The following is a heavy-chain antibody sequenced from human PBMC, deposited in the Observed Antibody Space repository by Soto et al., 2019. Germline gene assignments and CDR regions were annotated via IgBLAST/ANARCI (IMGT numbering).Heavy chain of an antibody. Sequence: QVQLQESGPGLVKPSETLSLTCTVSGGSLSSGSYYWSWIRQTPGRGLEWIGYTYYSGSTTYNPSLKSRVTISVDTAKNQFSLNLTSVTAADTAVYYCARDAKYGATWSSGFGFWGQGTLVTVSS. CDR1: GGSLSSGSYY. CDR3: ARDAKYGATWSSGFGF. D-gene: IGHD2-8*02. V-gene: IGHV4-61*01. CDR2: TYYSGST. J-gene: IGHJ4*02.